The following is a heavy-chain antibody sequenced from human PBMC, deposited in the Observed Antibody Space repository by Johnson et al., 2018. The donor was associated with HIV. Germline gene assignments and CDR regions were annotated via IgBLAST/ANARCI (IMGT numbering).Heavy chain of an antibody. CDR3: ARRTGSELGDAFDI. D-gene: IGHD7-27*01. V-gene: IGHV3-30*03. CDR1: GFTFSSYG. CDR2: LSYDGSNK. J-gene: IGHJ3*02. Sequence: VQLVESGGGVVQPGRSLRLSCAASGFTFSSYGMHWVRQAPGKGLEWVAVLSYDGSNKYYADSVKGRFTISRDNSKNTLSLQMGSLRADDMAVYYCARRTGSELGDAFDIWGQGTMVTVSS.